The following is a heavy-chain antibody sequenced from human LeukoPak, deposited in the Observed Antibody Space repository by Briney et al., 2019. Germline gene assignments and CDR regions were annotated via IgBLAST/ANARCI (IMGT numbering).Heavy chain of an antibody. CDR2: ILSYGTDK. CDR3: ARVLITTGGRGFDY. J-gene: IGHJ4*02. V-gene: IGHV3-30*04. D-gene: IGHD2-21*01. Sequence: GGSLRLSCEASGFTFNNYAMHWVRQAPGKGLEWVAVILSYGTDKYYADSVKGRFTLSRDNSKNTLFLEMNNLRTEDTAVYYCARVLITTGGRGFDYWGQGTLVTVSS. CDR1: GFTFNNYA.